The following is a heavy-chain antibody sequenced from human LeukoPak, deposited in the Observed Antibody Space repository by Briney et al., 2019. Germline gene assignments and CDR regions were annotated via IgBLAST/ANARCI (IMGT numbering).Heavy chain of an antibody. D-gene: IGHD2-15*01. CDR1: GYTFTGYY. CDR3: ARGGYCRSGNCFILAAEFDY. V-gene: IGHV1-2*02. CDR2: INPNSGGT. Sequence: ASVKVSCKASGYTFTGYYMHWVRHAPGQGLEWMGWINPNSGGTDYAQKFQGRVTMTRDTSINTAYMELKWLGSDDTAVYYCARGGYCRSGNCFILAAEFDYWGQGTLVTVSS. J-gene: IGHJ4*02.